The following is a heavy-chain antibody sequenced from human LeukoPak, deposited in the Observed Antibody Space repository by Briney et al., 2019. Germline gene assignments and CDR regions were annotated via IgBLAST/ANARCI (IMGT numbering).Heavy chain of an antibody. Sequence: GESLKISCKGSGYSFTSYWIGWVRQMPGKGLEWMGITYPGDSETRYSPSFQGQVTISADKSISTAYLQWSSLKASDTAMYYCVRSRGYSYGYSYYFDYWGQGTLVTVSS. CDR2: TYPGDSET. V-gene: IGHV5-51*01. J-gene: IGHJ4*02. CDR3: VRSRGYSYGYSYYFDY. CDR1: GYSFTSYW. D-gene: IGHD5-18*01.